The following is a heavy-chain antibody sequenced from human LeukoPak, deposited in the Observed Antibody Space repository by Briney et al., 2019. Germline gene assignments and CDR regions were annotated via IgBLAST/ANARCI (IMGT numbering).Heavy chain of an antibody. CDR3: ATSYGSGSYYNPYYFDC. Sequence: PGGSLRLSCAASGFTFSDYAMSWVRQAPGKGLEWVSTISGSAGSTYYADSVKGRFTVSRDNSKNTLYLQMNSLRAEDTAVYYCATSYGSGSYYNPYYFDCWGQGTLVTVSS. D-gene: IGHD3-10*01. J-gene: IGHJ4*02. CDR1: GFTFSDYA. V-gene: IGHV3-23*01. CDR2: ISGSAGST.